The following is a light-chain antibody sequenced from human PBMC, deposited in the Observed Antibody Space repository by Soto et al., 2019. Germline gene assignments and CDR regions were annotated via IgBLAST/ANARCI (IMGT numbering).Light chain of an antibody. V-gene: IGKV3-15*01. CDR1: QSVTSN. Sequence: EIVMTQSPATLSVSPGERATLSCRASQSVTSNLAWYPQKPGRAPRLLIYGASTRATGIPARFSGSGSGTEFTLTISNLQSEDFALYYCQHYFNWPYTFGQGTKLEIK. CDR3: QHYFNWPYT. CDR2: GAS. J-gene: IGKJ2*01.